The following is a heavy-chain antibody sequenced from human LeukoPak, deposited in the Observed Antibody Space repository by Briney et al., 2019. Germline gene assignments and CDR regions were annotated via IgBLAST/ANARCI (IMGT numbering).Heavy chain of an antibody. Sequence: MSSETVSLTCTVSGGSISSYYWGWLRQPPGKGLEWIGSIYYSGSTYYNPSLKSRVTISVDTSKNQFSLKLSSVTAADTAVYYCARHDSLNWFDPCGQGTLVTVSS. CDR2: IYYSGST. CDR3: ARHDSLNWFDP. CDR1: GGSISSYY. J-gene: IGHJ5*02. D-gene: IGHD2-15*01. V-gene: IGHV4-39*01.